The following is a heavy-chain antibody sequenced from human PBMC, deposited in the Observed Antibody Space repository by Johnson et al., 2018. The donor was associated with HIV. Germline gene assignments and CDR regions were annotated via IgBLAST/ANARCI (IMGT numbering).Heavy chain of an antibody. J-gene: IGHJ3*02. D-gene: IGHD4-17*01. CDR2: IRYDGSNK. CDR1: GFTFSSYG. CDR3: ANMDYGDYVHDAFDI. V-gene: IGHV3-30*02. Sequence: QVQLLESGGGVVQPGGSLRLSCAESGFTFSSYGMHWVRQAPGKGLEWVAFIRYDGSNKYYADSVKGRFTISRDNSKNTLYLQMNSLRAEDTAVYYCANMDYGDYVHDAFDIWGQGTMVTVSS.